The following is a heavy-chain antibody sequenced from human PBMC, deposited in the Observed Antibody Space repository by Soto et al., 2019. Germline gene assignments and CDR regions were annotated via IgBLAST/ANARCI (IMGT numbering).Heavy chain of an antibody. CDR1: GDSFSAHA. Sequence: QVQLVQSGAEVKKPGSSVKVSCKASGDSFSAHAVSWVRQAPGQGLAWMGAIIPIFGTRHYAQKFQGRVTITADKSTETAYMELSSLRSEHTAIYYCARDSGYDFWSGSFRAHYFDYLGQGTLVNVSS. J-gene: IGHJ4*02. CDR2: IIPIFGTR. D-gene: IGHD3-3*01. CDR3: ARDSGYDFWSGSFRAHYFDY. V-gene: IGHV1-69*06.